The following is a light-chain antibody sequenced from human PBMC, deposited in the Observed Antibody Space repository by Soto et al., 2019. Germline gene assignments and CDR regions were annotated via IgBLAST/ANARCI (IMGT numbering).Light chain of an antibody. J-gene: IGKJ1*01. CDR1: QSIDSW. V-gene: IGKV1-5*03. CDR2: KAS. CDR3: QPYNSYSRT. Sequence: DIQMTQSPSTLSASVGDRVTITCRASQSIDSWLAWYQHKPGKAPKLLIFKASPLETGVPSRFSGSESETEFTLTISSLQPDDSATYYCQPYNSYSRTFGQGTKVEIK.